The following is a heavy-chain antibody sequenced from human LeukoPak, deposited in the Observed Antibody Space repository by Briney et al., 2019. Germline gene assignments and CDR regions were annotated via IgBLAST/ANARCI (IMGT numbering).Heavy chain of an antibody. V-gene: IGHV4-34*01. CDR1: DGSFSGYY. D-gene: IGHD1-26*01. Sequence: SETLSLTCAVYDGSFSGYYWSWVRQPPGKGLEWIGEINHSGSTNYNPSLKSRVTISVDTSKNQFSLKLGSVTAADTAVYYCARGRVGARLWGQGTLVAVSS. CDR3: ARGRVGARL. J-gene: IGHJ4*02. CDR2: INHSGST.